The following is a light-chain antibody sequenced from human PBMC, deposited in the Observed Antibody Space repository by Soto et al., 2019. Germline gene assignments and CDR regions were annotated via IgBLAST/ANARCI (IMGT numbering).Light chain of an antibody. V-gene: IGKV1-5*03. CDR2: KAS. CDR3: QQYNSYCT. J-gene: IGKJ1*01. Sequence: DIQMTQSPSTLSASVGDRVTITCRASQSISSWLAWYQQKPGKAPKLLLYKASSLESGVPSRFSGSGSGTEFTLTISSLQPDDFATYYCQQYNSYCTFGQGTKVEIK. CDR1: QSISSW.